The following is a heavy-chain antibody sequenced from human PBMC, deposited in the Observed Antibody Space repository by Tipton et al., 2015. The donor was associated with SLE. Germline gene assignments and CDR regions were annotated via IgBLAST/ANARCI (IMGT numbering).Heavy chain of an antibody. CDR1: GFTVSSNY. CDR3: ARGGPGDTFDI. V-gene: IGHV3-53*01. J-gene: IGHJ3*02. Sequence: QLVQSGGGLIQPGGSLRLSCAASGFTVSSNYMNWVRQAPGKGLEWVSVIYTGGSPYYADSVKGRFTISSDNSKNTLYLQMNSLRAEDTAVYYCARGGPGDTFDIWSQGTMVTVSS. CDR2: IYTGGSP. D-gene: IGHD3-16*01.